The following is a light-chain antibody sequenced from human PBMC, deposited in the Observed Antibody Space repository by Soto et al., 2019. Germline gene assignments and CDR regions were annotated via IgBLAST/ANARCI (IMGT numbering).Light chain of an antibody. CDR1: QGISNY. J-gene: IGKJ1*01. V-gene: IGKV1-27*01. Sequence: NRVAQGPCALSAGRGDIVNITCRASQGISNYLAWYQQKPGKVPKLLIYAASTLEPGVPSRFSGSGSGTEFTLTISGLQPDDFATYYCQQYNSYSPWTFGPGTKVDIK. CDR2: AAS. CDR3: QQYNSYSPWT.